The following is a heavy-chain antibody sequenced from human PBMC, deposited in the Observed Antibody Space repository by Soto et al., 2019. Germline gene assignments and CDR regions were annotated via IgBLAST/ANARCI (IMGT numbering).Heavy chain of an antibody. CDR3: ARDEVEMATISGFDY. Sequence: EVQMLESGGGSVQPGGSLRLSCAASGFTFSSYEMNWVRQAPGKGLEWVSYISSSGSTIYYADSMKGRFTISRDNAKNSLYLQMNSLRAEDTAVYYCARDEVEMATISGFDYWGQGTLVTVSS. D-gene: IGHD5-12*01. CDR1: GFTFSSYE. V-gene: IGHV3-48*03. J-gene: IGHJ4*02. CDR2: ISSSGSTI.